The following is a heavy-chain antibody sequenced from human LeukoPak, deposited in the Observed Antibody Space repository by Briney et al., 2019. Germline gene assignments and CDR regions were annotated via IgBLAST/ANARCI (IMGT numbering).Heavy chain of an antibody. CDR2: IYSGGST. Sequence: PGRSLRLSCAAYGFTFDTHAMHWVRQAPGKGLEWVSVIYSGGSTYYADSVKGRFTISRDNSKNSLYLQMNSLRTEDTALYYCANLMGNYYDDYWGQGTLVTVSS. D-gene: IGHD3-22*01. J-gene: IGHJ4*02. CDR1: GFTFDTHA. CDR3: ANLMGNYYDDY. V-gene: IGHV3-43*02.